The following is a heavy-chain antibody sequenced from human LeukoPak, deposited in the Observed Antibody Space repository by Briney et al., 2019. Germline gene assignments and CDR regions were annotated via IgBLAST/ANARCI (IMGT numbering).Heavy chain of an antibody. CDR1: GYTFTSYD. J-gene: IGHJ4*02. Sequence: ASVKVSCKASGYTFTSYDINWVRQASGQGLEWMGWMNPNSGNTGYAQKFQGRVTMPRDTSISTAYMELTSLTSDDTALYYCARGRVGFDYWGQGTLVTVSS. D-gene: IGHD1-26*01. CDR2: MNPNSGNT. CDR3: ARGRVGFDY. V-gene: IGHV1-8*01.